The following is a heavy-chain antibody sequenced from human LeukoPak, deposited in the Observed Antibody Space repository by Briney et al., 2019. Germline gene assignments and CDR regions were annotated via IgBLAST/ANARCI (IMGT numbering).Heavy chain of an antibody. CDR1: GYTFTTYF. V-gene: IGHV1-46*01. D-gene: IGHD3-16*01. Sequence: ASVKVSCKASGYTFTTYFLHWVRQAPGQGLEWMGMINTSAGSTSYAQNFQGRVTMTRDTSTSTVYMDLTSLRSEDTAVYYCAREAPGGYFDYWAQGTLVTVSS. J-gene: IGHJ4*02. CDR3: AREAPGGYFDY. CDR2: INTSAGST.